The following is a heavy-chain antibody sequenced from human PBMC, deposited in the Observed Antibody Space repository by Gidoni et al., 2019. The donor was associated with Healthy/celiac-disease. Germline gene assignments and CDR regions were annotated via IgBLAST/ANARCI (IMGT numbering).Heavy chain of an antibody. CDR1: GVTCSSYG. D-gene: IGHD6-13*01. J-gene: IGHJ3*02. Sequence: QVQLVESGGGVVQPGRSLRLSCAASGVTCSSYGMHWVRQAPGKGLEWVAVIWYDGSNKYYADSVKGRFTISRDNSKNTLYLQMNSLRAEDTAVYYCARDQLGGDDAFDIWGQGTMVTVSS. CDR3: ARDQLGGDDAFDI. CDR2: IWYDGSNK. V-gene: IGHV3-33*01.